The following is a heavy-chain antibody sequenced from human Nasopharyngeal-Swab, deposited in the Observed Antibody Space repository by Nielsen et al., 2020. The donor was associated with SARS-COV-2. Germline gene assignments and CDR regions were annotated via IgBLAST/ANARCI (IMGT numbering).Heavy chain of an antibody. CDR2: ISSSSITI. V-gene: IGHV3-48*01. D-gene: IGHD2-2*02. CDR3: ARDETIRPKGEYCSSTSCYKREFYYYYYMDV. Sequence: ESLKISCAASGFTFSSYSMNWVRQAPGKGLEWVSYISSSSITIYYADSVKGRFTISRDNAKNSLYLQMNSLRAEDTAVYYCARDETIRPKGEYCSSTSCYKREFYYYYYMDVWGKGTTVTVSS. J-gene: IGHJ6*03. CDR1: GFTFSSYS.